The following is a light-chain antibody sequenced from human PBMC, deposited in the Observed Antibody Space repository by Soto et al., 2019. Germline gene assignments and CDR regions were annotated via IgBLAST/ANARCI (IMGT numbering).Light chain of an antibody. V-gene: IGKV1-39*01. J-gene: IGKJ4*01. Sequence: DIQLTQSPSFLSASVGDRVTITCRASQSISNYLNWFQQKPGKAPKLLIYAASSLHSGVPSRFSGSGSGTDFTLTISSLQPDDFATYYCQQSNSSPRTFGRGTKVDIK. CDR1: QSISNY. CDR3: QQSNSSPRT. CDR2: AAS.